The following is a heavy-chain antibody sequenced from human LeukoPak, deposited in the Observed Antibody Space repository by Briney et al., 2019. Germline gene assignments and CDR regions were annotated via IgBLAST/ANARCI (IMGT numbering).Heavy chain of an antibody. V-gene: IGHV4-30-4*08. Sequence: KPSQTLSLTCTVSGGSISSDNYYWSWIRQPPGKGLEWIGYIYYSGSTYYNPSLKSRVTISVDTYNNQFSLNLNSVTAADTAVYYCARRGSSGWLYYFDFWGQGALVTVS. CDR3: ARRGSSGWLYYFDF. J-gene: IGHJ4*02. CDR2: IYYSGST. D-gene: IGHD6-19*01. CDR1: GGSISSDNYY.